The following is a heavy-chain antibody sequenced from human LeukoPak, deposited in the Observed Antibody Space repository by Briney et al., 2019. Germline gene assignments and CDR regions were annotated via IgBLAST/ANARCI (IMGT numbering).Heavy chain of an antibody. D-gene: IGHD3-22*01. CDR1: GFTFNSYS. CDR2: ISDDETYK. Sequence: PGGSLRLPCAASGFTFNSYSMHWVRQAPGKGLEWVTAISDDETYKFYADSVKGRFTISRDNSKNTLYLQMNSLRAEDTAVYYCAKAIYDSSGYSQDYYYYYMDVWGKGTTVTVSS. V-gene: IGHV3-30-3*01. J-gene: IGHJ6*03. CDR3: AKAIYDSSGYSQDYYYYYMDV.